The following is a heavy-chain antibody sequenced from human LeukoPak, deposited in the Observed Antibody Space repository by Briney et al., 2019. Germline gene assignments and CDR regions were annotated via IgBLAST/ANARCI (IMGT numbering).Heavy chain of an antibody. CDR2: IRYDGSNK. CDR1: GFTFSSYG. J-gene: IGHJ5*02. V-gene: IGHV3-30*02. Sequence: PGGSLRLSCAASGFTFSSYGMHWVRQAPGKGLEWVAFIRYDGSNKYYADSVKGRFTISRDNSKNTLYLQMNSLRAEDTAVYYCAKDTGSSSWYVDNWFDPWGQGTLVTVSS. CDR3: AKDTGSSSWYVDNWFDP. D-gene: IGHD6-13*01.